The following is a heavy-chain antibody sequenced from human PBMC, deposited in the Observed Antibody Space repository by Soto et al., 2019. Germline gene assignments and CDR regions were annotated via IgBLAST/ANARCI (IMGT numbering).Heavy chain of an antibody. D-gene: IGHD3-9*01. V-gene: IGHV3-23*01. CDR3: ARVLRYFDTPYGMDV. CDR2: IGGSGRNT. Sequence: GGSLRLSCAASGFTFSNHAMSWVRQAPGKGLEWVSGIGGSGRNTYYADSVKGRFTISRDNSQNTLFLQMNSLRAEDTAEYYCARVLRYFDTPYGMDVWGQGTTVTVSS. J-gene: IGHJ6*02. CDR1: GFTFSNHA.